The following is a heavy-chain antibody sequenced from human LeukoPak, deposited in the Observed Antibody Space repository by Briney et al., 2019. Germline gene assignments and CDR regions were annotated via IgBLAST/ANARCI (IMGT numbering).Heavy chain of an antibody. D-gene: IGHD4-17*01. CDR3: ARGNGDYDAFDY. CDR1: GGSISSYY. CDR2: IYYSGST. J-gene: IGHJ4*02. V-gene: IGHV4-59*01. Sequence: SETLSLTCTVSGGSISSYYWSWIRQPPGKGLEWIGYIYYSGSTNYNPSLKSRVTISVDTSKNQFSLKLSSVTVADTAVYYCARGNGDYDAFDYWGQGTLVTVSS.